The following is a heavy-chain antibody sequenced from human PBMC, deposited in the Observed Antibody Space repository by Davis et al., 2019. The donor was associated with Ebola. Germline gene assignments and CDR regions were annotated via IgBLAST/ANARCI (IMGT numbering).Heavy chain of an antibody. V-gene: IGHV2-5*02. CDR1: GFSLSNARMG. D-gene: IGHD6-25*01. CDR3: AHTAAGDFNY. J-gene: IGHJ4*02. CDR2: IYWDDDK. Sequence: SGPTLVKPTETLTLTCTVSGFSLSNARMGVSWIRQPPGKALEWLALIYWDDDKRYSPSLKSRLTITKDTSKNQVVLTMTNMDPVDTATYYCAHTAAGDFNYWGQGTLVTVSS.